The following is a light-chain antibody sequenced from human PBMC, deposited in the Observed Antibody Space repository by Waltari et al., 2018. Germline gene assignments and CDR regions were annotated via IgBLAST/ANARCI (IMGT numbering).Light chain of an antibody. CDR1: QAVSRF. J-gene: IGKJ1*01. CDR3: QKYGSLPAT. Sequence: IVLTQSPGTLPLSQGERASLSCRASQAVSRFLAWYQQKPGQSPRLLIYETSTRATGIPDRFSGSGSGTDFSLTISRLEPEDFAVYYCQKYGSLPATFGQGTKVEIK. CDR2: ETS. V-gene: IGKV3-20*01.